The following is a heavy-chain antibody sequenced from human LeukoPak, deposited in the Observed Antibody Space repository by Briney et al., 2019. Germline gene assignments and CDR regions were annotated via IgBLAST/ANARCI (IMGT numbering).Heavy chain of an antibody. V-gene: IGHV3-23*01. J-gene: IGHJ4*02. CDR3: ARDESSSWYYEYYFDY. D-gene: IGHD6-13*01. Sequence: GGSLRLPCAASGFTFSSYGMSWVRQAPGKGLEWVSAISGSGGSTYYADSVKGRFTISRDNAKNSLYLQMNSLRAEDTAVYYCARDESSSWYYEYYFDYWGQGTLVTVSS. CDR2: ISGSGGST. CDR1: GFTFSSYG.